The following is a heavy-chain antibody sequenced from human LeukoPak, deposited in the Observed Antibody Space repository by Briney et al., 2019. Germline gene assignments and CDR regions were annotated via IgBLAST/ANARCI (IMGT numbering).Heavy chain of an antibody. J-gene: IGHJ3*02. CDR2: IYYSGST. CDR1: GGSISSSSYY. CDR3: ARAEQLLWFGELLGDAFDI. V-gene: IGHV4-39*07. Sequence: SETLSLTCTVSGGSISSSSYYWGWIRQPPGKGLEWIGSIYYSGSTYYNPSLKSRVTISVDTSKNQFSLKLSSVTAADTAVYYCARAEQLLWFGELLGDAFDIWGQGTMVTVSS. D-gene: IGHD3-10*01.